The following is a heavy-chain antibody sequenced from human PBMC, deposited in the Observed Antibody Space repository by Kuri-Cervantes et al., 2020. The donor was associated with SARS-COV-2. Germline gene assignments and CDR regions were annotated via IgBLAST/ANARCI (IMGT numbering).Heavy chain of an antibody. D-gene: IGHD2-21*01. J-gene: IGHJ3*02. V-gene: IGHV1-69*13. Sequence: SVKVSCKASGGTFSSYAISWVRQAPGQGLEWMGGIIPIFGTANYAQKFQGRVTITADESTSTAYMELSSLRSEDTAVYYCAREDRGCWGGDCYRDALDIWGQGTMVTVSS. CDR3: AREDRGCWGGDCYRDALDI. CDR2: IIPIFGTA. CDR1: GGTFSSYA.